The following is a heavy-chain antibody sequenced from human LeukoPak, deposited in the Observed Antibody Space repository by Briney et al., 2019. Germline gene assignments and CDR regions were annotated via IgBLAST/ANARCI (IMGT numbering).Heavy chain of an antibody. J-gene: IGHJ3*02. V-gene: IGHV4-4*07. Sequence: SETLSLTCTVSGGSISSYCWSWIRQPAGKGLEWIGRIYTSGSTNYNPSLKSRLPMSVDTSKTQFSLELSSVTAADTAVYCCARGTYYDFWSGTRETAFDIWGQGTMVSVSS. CDR1: GGSISSYC. CDR2: IYTSGST. CDR3: ARGTYYDFWSGTRETAFDI. D-gene: IGHD3-3*01.